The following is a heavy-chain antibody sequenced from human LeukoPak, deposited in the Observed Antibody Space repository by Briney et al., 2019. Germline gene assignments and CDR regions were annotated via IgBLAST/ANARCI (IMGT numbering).Heavy chain of an antibody. CDR1: GFTFSSYS. D-gene: IGHD2-21*02. Sequence: PGGSLRLSCAASGFTFSSYSMTWVRQAPGKGLEWVSSISSSSSYIYYADSVKGRFTISRDNAKNSLYLQMNSLRAEDTAVYYCARALPLGEFFVVVTAAEGMDVWGQGTTVTVSS. CDR3: ARALPLGEFFVVVTAAEGMDV. CDR2: ISSSSSYI. J-gene: IGHJ6*02. V-gene: IGHV3-21*01.